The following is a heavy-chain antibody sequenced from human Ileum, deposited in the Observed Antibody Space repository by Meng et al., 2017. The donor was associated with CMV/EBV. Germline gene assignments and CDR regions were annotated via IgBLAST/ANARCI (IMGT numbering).Heavy chain of an antibody. V-gene: IGHV3-43*01. J-gene: IGHJ4*02. CDR3: VKGGLKMQGAGLKLPTFLDS. D-gene: IGHD1-26*01. CDR2: ISWDGGTT. Sequence: GESLKISCAVSGFTFDDYTMHWVRQTPEKGLEWLSLISWDGGTTFHAASVRGRFTISRDNSRKLLYLQMNSLTTEDTALYFCVKGGLKMQGAGLKLPTFLDSWGPGTQVTVSS. CDR1: GFTFDDYT.